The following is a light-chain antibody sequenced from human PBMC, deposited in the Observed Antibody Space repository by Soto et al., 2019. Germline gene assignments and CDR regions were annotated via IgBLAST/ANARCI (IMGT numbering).Light chain of an antibody. CDR3: QVWDGSSDHYV. CDR2: DDS. V-gene: IGLV3-21*02. CDR1: NIGSDS. J-gene: IGLJ1*01. Sequence: SYYLTQPPSVSLAPGQTASITCGGDNIGSDSVHWYQQKPGQAPLLVVYDDSDRPSGIPERFSGFSYGNTATLTISRVEDGDEADYYCQVWDGSSDHYVFGTGIKVTVL.